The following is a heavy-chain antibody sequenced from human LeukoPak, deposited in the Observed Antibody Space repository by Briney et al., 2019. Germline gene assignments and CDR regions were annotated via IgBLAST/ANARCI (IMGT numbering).Heavy chain of an antibody. D-gene: IGHD1-26*01. CDR1: AFTFSGSA. Sequence: GQCLSPSCAASAFTFSGSAIRCVRQSSGNGLGWVGQIDKKDKGYATATAYAASVKGRFTISRDVSINTAYLQMESLKTEDTALYYCTRDSGTYNWFDPWGQGTLVTVSS. CDR2: IDKKDKGYATAT. J-gene: IGHJ5*02. CDR3: TRDSGTYNWFDP. V-gene: IGHV3-73*01.